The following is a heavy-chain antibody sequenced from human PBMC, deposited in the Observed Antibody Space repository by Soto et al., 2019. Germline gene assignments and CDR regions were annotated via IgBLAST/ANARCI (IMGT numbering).Heavy chain of an antibody. J-gene: IGHJ4*02. V-gene: IGHV3-30*18. D-gene: IGHD5-12*01. CDR3: AKDLFRLGDGYNFVDY. CDR1: GFVFNNYG. CDR2: ISYDGSYK. Sequence: GGSLRLSCAASGFVFNNYGMRWGRQAPGKGLDWVAAISYDGSYKFYADSVQGRFTISRDNSKNTLYLQMNSLRSEDTAVYYCAKDLFRLGDGYNFVDYWGQGDLVTVSS.